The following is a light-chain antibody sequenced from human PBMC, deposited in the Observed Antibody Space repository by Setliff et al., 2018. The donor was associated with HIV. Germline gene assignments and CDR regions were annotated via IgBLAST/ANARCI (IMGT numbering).Light chain of an antibody. J-gene: IGLJ1*01. CDR3: CSYAARQTSYV. CDR2: DVY. V-gene: IGLV2-11*01. Sequence: QSALAQPRSVSGSPGQSVTISCTGTSSDVGGYDYVSWFQQHPGKAPKLLIYDVYKRPSGVPDRFSGSRSGNTASLTISGLQGDDETYYYCCSYAARQTSYVFGTGTKGTVL. CDR1: SSDVGGYDY.